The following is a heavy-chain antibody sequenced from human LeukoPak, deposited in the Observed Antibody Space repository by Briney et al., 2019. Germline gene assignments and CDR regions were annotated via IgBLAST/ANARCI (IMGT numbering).Heavy chain of an antibody. J-gene: IGHJ4*02. CDR1: GGSISSGDYY. D-gene: IGHD6-13*01. V-gene: IGHV4-30-4*01. Sequence: PSETLSLTCTVSGGSISSGDYYWSWIRQPPGKGLEWIGYIYYSGSTYYNPSLKSRVTISVDTSKNQFSLKLSSVTAADTAVYYCARTLAAARERSVWPLFDYWGQGTLVTVSS. CDR3: ARTLAAARERSVWPLFDY. CDR2: IYYSGST.